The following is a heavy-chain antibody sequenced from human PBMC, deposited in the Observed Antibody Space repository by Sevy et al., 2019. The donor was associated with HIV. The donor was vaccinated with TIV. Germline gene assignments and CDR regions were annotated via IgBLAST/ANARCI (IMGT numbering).Heavy chain of an antibody. CDR2: ISSSSSYI. D-gene: IGHD6-13*01. CDR3: ARGPSGAAAGRFDS. V-gene: IGHV3-21*01. CDR1: GFTFSSYS. Sequence: GGSLRLSCAASGFTFSSYSMNWVRQAPGKGLEWVSSISSSSSYIYYADSVKGRFTISRDNAKNSLYLQMNSLRAEDTAVYYCARGPSGAAAGRFDSWGQGTLVTVSS. J-gene: IGHJ4*02.